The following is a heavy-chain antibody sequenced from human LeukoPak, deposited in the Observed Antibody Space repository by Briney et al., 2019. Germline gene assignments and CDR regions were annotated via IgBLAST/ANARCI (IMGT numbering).Heavy chain of an antibody. J-gene: IGHJ6*03. Sequence: PGGSRRLSCAASGFTFSSYWMHWVRQAPGKGLVWVSRINSDGSSTSYADSVKGRFTISRDNAKNTLYLQMNSLRAEDTAVYYCARDSLLWFGELLQDYYYYMDVWGKGTTVTVSS. V-gene: IGHV3-74*01. CDR2: INSDGSST. D-gene: IGHD3-10*01. CDR3: ARDSLLWFGELLQDYYYYMDV. CDR1: GFTFSSYW.